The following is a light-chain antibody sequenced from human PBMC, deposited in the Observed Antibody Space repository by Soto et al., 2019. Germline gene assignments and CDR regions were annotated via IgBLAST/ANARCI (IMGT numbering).Light chain of an antibody. J-gene: IGKJ4*01. Sequence: EIVLTQSPATLSLSPGERATLSCRASQSVSTFLAWYQQKPGQAPRLLIYDGSNRATGIPAKFSGSGSGTDFTLTISSLEPEDFALYYCQQRSNWPPTFGGGTKVEIK. CDR3: QQRSNWPPT. CDR2: DGS. CDR1: QSVSTF. V-gene: IGKV3-11*01.